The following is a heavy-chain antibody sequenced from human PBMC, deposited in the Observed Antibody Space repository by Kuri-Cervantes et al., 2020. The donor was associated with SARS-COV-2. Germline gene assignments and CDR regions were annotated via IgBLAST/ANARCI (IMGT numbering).Heavy chain of an antibody. CDR2: IYYSGST. D-gene: IGHD3-3*01. V-gene: IGHV4-34*01. Sequence: SETLSLTCAVYGGSFSGYYWSWIRQPPGKGLEWIGSIYYSGSTYYNPSLKSRVTISVDTSKNQFSLKLSSVTAADTAVYYCARSVTKDFWSGVDIWGQGTMVTVSS. CDR3: ARSVTKDFWSGVDI. J-gene: IGHJ3*02. CDR1: GGSFSGYY.